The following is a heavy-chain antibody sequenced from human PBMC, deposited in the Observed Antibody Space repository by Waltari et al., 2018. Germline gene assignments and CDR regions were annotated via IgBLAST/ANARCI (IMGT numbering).Heavy chain of an antibody. CDR2: VHRSGRS. D-gene: IGHD3-9*01. CDR1: GDSMNSNSW. J-gene: IGHJ1*01. CDR3: ARDRGIGLFLDS. Sequence: QLQLQESGPGLVKPSGTLSLTCTVFGDSMNSNSWWSWVRQSPEKVLEWVGQVHRSGRSNYNPSLGSRVTISLDSSNNQFSLRLTSTTAADTAVYYCARDRGIGLFLDSWGQGTLVTVSP. V-gene: IGHV4-4*02.